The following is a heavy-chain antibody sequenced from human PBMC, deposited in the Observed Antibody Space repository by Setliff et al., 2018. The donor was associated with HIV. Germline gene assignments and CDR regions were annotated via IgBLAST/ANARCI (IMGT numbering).Heavy chain of an antibody. CDR2: IYYSGST. Sequence: SETLSLTCTVSGGSISSSSHYWGWIRQPPGKGLEWIGSIYYSGSTNYNPSLKSRVTISVDTSKNHLSLKLTSLTAADTAVYYCGREGLAVAGLNWFDPWGQGTLVTVSS. CDR3: GREGLAVAGLNWFDP. CDR1: GGSISSSSHY. V-gene: IGHV4-39*02. J-gene: IGHJ5*02. D-gene: IGHD6-19*01.